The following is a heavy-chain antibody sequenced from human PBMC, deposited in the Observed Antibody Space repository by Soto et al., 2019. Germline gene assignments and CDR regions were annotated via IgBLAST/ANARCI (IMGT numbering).Heavy chain of an antibody. CDR1: GGTFSRYS. CDR2: IIPMFCIE. CDR3: AREERHRDTGLVPAVINRMDV. D-gene: IGHD2-2*01. J-gene: IGHJ6*02. Sequence: QVQLVQSEAEVKKPGSSVTVSCKASGGTFSRYSITWLRQAAGHGLEWIVRIIPMFCIESYAQQLQGRVTLTADESTSTAYREQSSLRYDVTAGYYCAREERHRDTGLVPAVINRMDVLVQGKPVTVSS. V-gene: IGHV1-69*08.